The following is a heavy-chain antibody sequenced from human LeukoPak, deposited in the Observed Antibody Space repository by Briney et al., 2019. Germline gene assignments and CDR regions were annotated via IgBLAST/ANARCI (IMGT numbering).Heavy chain of an antibody. CDR3: ARVAAYGMDV. V-gene: IGHV4-59*12. CDR2: IYYSGST. J-gene: IGHJ6*02. D-gene: IGHD6-13*01. CDR1: GGYISAYY. Sequence: PSETLSLTCTVSGGYISAYYWSWIRQPPGKGLEWIGYIYYSGSTNYNPSLKSRVTISMDKSRNQFSLRLSSVTAADTAVYYCARVAAYGMDVWGQGTTVTVSS.